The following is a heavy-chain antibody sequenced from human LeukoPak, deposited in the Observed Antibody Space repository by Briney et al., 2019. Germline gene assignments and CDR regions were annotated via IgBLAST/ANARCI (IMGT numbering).Heavy chain of an antibody. CDR1: GSTFSSYG. J-gene: IGHJ3*02. D-gene: IGHD3-16*01. V-gene: IGHV3-33*01. CDR2: IWYDGSNK. Sequence: GGSLRLSCAASGSTFSSYGMYWVRQAPGKGLEWVAVIWYDGSNKYYGDSVKGRFTISRDNSKNTLYLQMNSLRAEDTAVYYCARDLGSEAFDIWGQGTMVTVSS. CDR3: ARDLGSEAFDI.